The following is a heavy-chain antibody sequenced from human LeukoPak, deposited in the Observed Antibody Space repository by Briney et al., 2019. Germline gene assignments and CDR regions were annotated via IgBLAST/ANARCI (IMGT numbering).Heavy chain of an antibody. J-gene: IGHJ4*02. V-gene: IGHV4-39*01. Sequence: PSETLSLTCTVSGGSMSGSRNYWGWIRQPPGKGLEWIGSIYYSGSTYYNPSLKSRVTISVDTSKNQFSLKLSSVTAADTAVYYCARHGYQWLKIFDYWGQGTLVTVSS. CDR3: ARHGYQWLKIFDY. CDR1: GGSMSGSRNY. D-gene: IGHD5-12*01. CDR2: IYYSGST.